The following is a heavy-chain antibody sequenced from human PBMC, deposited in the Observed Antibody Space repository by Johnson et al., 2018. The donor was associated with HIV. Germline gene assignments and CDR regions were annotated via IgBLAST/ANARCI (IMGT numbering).Heavy chain of an antibody. V-gene: IGHV3-15*01. CDR3: TTDPREEYWGGDCYCDAFDI. D-gene: IGHD2-21*01. CDR2: IKSKTDGGTT. CDR1: GFTFSNAW. Sequence: VQLVESGGGLVKPGGSLRLSCAASGFTFSNAWMSWVRQAPGMGLQWVGRIKSKTDGGTTDYAAPVKDRFTISRDDSKNTLYLQMNSLKTEDTAVYYCTTDPREEYWGGDCYCDAFDIWGQGTMVTVSS. J-gene: IGHJ3*02.